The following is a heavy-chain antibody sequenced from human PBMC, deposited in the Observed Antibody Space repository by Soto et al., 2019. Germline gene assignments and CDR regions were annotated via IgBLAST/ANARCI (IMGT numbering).Heavy chain of an antibody. J-gene: IGHJ3*02. CDR1: GGTFSSYA. CDR3: ARDTPQTARLDDAFDI. CDR2: IIPIFGTA. V-gene: IGHV1-69*13. D-gene: IGHD3-22*01. Sequence: ASVKVSCKASGGTFSSYAISWVRQAPGQGLEWMGGIIPIFGTANYAQKFQGRVTITADESTSTAYMELSSLRSEDTAVYYCARDTPQTARLDDAFDIWGQGTMVTVSS.